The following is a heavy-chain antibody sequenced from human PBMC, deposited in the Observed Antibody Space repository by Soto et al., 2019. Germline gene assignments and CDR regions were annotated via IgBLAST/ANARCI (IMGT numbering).Heavy chain of an antibody. J-gene: IGHJ4*02. D-gene: IGHD5-18*01. Sequence: EVQLVESGGGLVQPGGSLRLSCAASGFSISTHWMHWVRQAPGKGLVWVSRIKSDGSSASYADSVKGRFTISRDSAKNTLYLQVNSLRDEDTAVYYCSRGVHTSMVTEFDYWGQGTLVTVSS. CDR3: SRGVHTSMVTEFDY. V-gene: IGHV3-74*01. CDR2: IKSDGSSA. CDR1: GFSISTHW.